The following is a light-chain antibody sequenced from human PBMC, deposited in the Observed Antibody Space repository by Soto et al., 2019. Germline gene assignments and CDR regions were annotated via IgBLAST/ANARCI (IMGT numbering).Light chain of an antibody. J-gene: IGKJ1*01. V-gene: IGKV3-15*01. CDR3: QPYKNWSPWT. CDR1: QSVSRN. CDR2: GAS. Sequence: EIVMTQSPATLSVSPGERSTLPCRARQSVSRNLAWSQQKPAHAPRLLIYGASTRATGIPATFSGSGSGTAFTLTIISPQSEDFAVYACQPYKNWSPWTFGQGTKVEIK.